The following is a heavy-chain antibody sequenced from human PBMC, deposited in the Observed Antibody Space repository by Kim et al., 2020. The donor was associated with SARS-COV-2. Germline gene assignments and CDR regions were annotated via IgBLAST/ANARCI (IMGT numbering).Heavy chain of an antibody. CDR2: IYYSGST. V-gene: IGHV4-61*01. J-gene: IGHJ4*02. CDR3: ANVDTAMVTFDY. CDR1: GGSVSSGSYY. D-gene: IGHD5-18*01. Sequence: SETLSLTCTVSGGSVSSGSYYWSWIRQPPGKGLEWIGYIYYSGSTNYNPSLKSRVTISVDTSKNQFSLKLSSVTAADTAVYYCANVDTAMVTFDYWGQGTLVTVSS.